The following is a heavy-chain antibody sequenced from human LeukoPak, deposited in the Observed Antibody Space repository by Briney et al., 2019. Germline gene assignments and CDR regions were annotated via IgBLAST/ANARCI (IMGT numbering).Heavy chain of an antibody. J-gene: IGHJ3*02. D-gene: IGHD2-21*02. CDR2: ISGSAAST. CDR3: AKDTCGINCYSSFDI. Sequence: GGSLRLSCAASGFTFSSYSMNWVRQAPGKGLEWVSSISGSAASTYYADSVKGRFIISRDSSKNTLYLLMNSLRAEDTAVYYCAKDTCGINCYSSFDIRGQGTMVTVSS. V-gene: IGHV3-23*01. CDR1: GFTFSSYS.